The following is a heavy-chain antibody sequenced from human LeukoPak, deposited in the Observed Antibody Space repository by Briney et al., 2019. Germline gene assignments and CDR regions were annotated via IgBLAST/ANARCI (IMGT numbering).Heavy chain of an antibody. CDR3: ARGSYYYDSSGYYHVFGY. V-gene: IGHV3-48*01. CDR2: ISSSSSTI. J-gene: IGHJ4*02. Sequence: GGSLRLSCAASGFTFSSYEMNWVRQAPGKGLEWVSYISSSSSTIYYADSVKGRFTISRDNAKNSLYLQMNSLRAEDTAVYYCARGSYYYDSSGYYHVFGYWGQGTLVTVSS. CDR1: GFTFSSYE. D-gene: IGHD3-22*01.